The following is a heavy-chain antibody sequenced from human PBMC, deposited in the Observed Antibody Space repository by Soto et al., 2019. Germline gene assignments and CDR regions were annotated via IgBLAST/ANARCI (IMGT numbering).Heavy chain of an antibody. D-gene: IGHD1-26*01. CDR2: INPNSGGT. V-gene: IGHV1-2*04. Sequence: QVQLVQSGAEVKKPGASVKVSCKASGYTFTGYYMHWVRQAPGQGLEWMGWINPNSGGTNYAQKLQGWVTMTRDTSLSTATMELSRLTSDDTAVYYCARGDLLSWAYWGQGTLVTVSS. CDR1: GYTFTGYY. CDR3: ARGDLLSWAY. J-gene: IGHJ4*02.